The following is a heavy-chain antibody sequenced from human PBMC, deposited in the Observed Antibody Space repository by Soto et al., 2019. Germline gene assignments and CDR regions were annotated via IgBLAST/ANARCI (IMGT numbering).Heavy chain of an antibody. CDR2: INHSGST. CDR3: ARGGVLLWFGELLGDYYYGMDV. CDR1: GGSFSGYY. J-gene: IGHJ6*02. V-gene: IGHV4-34*01. Sequence: LSLTCAVYGGSFSGYYWSWIRQPPGKGLEWIGEINHSGSTNYNPSLKSRVTISVDPSKNQFSLKLSSVTAADTAVYYCARGGVLLWFGELLGDYYYGMDVWGQGTTVTV. D-gene: IGHD3-10*01.